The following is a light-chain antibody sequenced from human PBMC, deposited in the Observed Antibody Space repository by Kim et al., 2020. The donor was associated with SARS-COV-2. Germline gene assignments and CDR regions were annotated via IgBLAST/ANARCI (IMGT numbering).Light chain of an antibody. Sequence: QTATPTRTGDSNKGGNEGAAWLQQHQGHPPKTLSHKDNNRPSGVSGGISGSRAGNTASLTITGLQPEDEADYYCSAWDSSLSAWVFGGGTQLTVL. CDR1: SNKGGNEG. CDR2: KDN. V-gene: IGLV10-54*01. CDR3: SAWDSSLSAWV. J-gene: IGLJ3*02.